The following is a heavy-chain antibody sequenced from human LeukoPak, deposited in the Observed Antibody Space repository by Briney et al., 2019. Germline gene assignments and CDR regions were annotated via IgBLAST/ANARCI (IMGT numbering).Heavy chain of an antibody. Sequence: SETLSLTCIVSGDSISGYYWSLIRQPPGKGLEWIGEINHSGSTNYNPSLKSRVTISVDTSKNQFSLKLSSVTAADTAVYYCARRPNSSSWLDYFDYWGQGTLVTVSS. J-gene: IGHJ4*02. CDR3: ARRPNSSSWLDYFDY. D-gene: IGHD6-13*01. V-gene: IGHV4-34*01. CDR1: GDSISGYY. CDR2: INHSGST.